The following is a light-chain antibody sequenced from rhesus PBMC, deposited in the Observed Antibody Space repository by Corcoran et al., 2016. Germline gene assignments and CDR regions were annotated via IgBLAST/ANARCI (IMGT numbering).Light chain of an antibody. CDR1: QGISSW. J-gene: IGKJ1*01. CDR3: LQYSSSPRT. CDR2: KAS. V-gene: IGKV1-22*01. Sequence: DIQMTQSPSSLSASVGDKVTISCRASQGISSWLAWYQQKPGKVPKLLIFKASSLQSGVPSRFSGNGSGTDFTLTISSLQPEGFAASYCLQYSSSPRTFGQGTKVDIK.